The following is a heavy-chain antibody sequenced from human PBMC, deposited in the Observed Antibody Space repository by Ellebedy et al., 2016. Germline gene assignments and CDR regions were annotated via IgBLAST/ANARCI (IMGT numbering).Heavy chain of an antibody. J-gene: IGHJ5*02. D-gene: IGHD6-13*01. CDR2: IYTSGST. Sequence: SETLSLTXTVSGGSISSYYWSWIRQPAGKGLEWIGRIYTSGSTNYNPSLKSRVTMSVDTSKNQFSLKLSSVTAADTAVYYCARVNIAAGIRGWFNPWGQGTLVTVSS. V-gene: IGHV4-4*07. CDR3: ARVNIAAGIRGWFNP. CDR1: GGSISSYY.